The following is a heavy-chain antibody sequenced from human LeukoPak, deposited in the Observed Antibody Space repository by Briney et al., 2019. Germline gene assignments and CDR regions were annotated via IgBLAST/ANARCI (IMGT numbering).Heavy chain of an antibody. CDR2: IYYSGST. V-gene: IGHV4-39*07. D-gene: IGHD2-21*02. CDR3: AGGVTLDWLDP. J-gene: IGHJ5*02. CDR1: GGSISSSSYY. Sequence: SETLSLTCTVSGGSISSSSYYWGWIRQPPGKGLEWIGSIYYSGSTYYNPSFKSRVTISVDTSKNQFSLKLSSVTAADTAVYYCAGGVTLDWLDPWGQGTLVTVSS.